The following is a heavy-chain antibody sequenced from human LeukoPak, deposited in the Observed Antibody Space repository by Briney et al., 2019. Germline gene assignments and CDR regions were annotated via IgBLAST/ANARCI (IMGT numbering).Heavy chain of an antibody. CDR1: GFTVSDNF. CDR2: IYSGGST. Sequence: GGSLRLSCAASGFTVSDNFITWVRQAPGKGLEWVSVIYSGGSTLYADSVKGRFIISRDNSKNTLYLQMNSLRAEDTAVYYCARWEPGIRDAFDIWGQGTMVTVSS. V-gene: IGHV3-66*01. D-gene: IGHD1-26*01. CDR3: ARWEPGIRDAFDI. J-gene: IGHJ3*02.